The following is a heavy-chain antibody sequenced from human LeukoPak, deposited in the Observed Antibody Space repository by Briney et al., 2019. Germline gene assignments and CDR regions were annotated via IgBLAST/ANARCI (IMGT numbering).Heavy chain of an antibody. CDR3: ARSGSRAYGMYV. D-gene: IGHD3-10*01. CDR1: GGSISSDY. J-gene: IGHJ6*02. V-gene: IGHV4-59*01. Sequence: PSETLSLTCSVSGGSISSDYCSWIRQPPGKGLEWIGRIDYSGSTNYNPSLKSRVTISVDTSKNQFSLKLSSVTAADTAVYYCARSGSRAYGMYVWGQGTTVTVSS. CDR2: IDYSGST.